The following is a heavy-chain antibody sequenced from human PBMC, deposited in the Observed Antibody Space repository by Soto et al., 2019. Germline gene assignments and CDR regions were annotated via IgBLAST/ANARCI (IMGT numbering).Heavy chain of an antibody. Sequence: QVQLQESGPGLVKPSQTLSLTCTVSGGSISSGGYYWSWIRQHPGKGLEWIGYIYYSGSTYYNPSLESRVIISVDTSKNQFSLKLSSVTAADTAVYYCARYGDSYYFDYWGQGTLVTVSS. V-gene: IGHV4-31*03. D-gene: IGHD4-17*01. CDR2: IYYSGST. CDR1: GGSISSGGYY. J-gene: IGHJ4*02. CDR3: ARYGDSYYFDY.